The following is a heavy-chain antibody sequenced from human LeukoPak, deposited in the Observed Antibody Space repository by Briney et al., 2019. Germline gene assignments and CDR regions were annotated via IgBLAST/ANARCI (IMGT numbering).Heavy chain of an antibody. CDR2: ISDSGNT. D-gene: IGHD2-21*01. CDR1: GFTFSSYS. J-gene: IGHJ4*02. V-gene: IGHV3-23*01. Sequence: PGGSLRLSCAASGFTFSSYSMNWVRQAPGKGLEWVSAISDSGNTYHADSVKGRFTISRDSSKNTLFLQMNRLRPEDAAVYYCAKAPVITCRGAYCYPFDYWGQGTLVTVSS. CDR3: AKAPVITCRGAYCYPFDY.